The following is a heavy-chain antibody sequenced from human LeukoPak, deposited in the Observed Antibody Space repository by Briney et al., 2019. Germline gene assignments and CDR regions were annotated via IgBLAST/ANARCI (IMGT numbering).Heavy chain of an antibody. D-gene: IGHD6-6*01. CDR2: IYYSGGT. Sequence: SETLSLTCTVSGGSISSYYWSWIRQPPGKGLEWIGYIYYSGGTNYNPSLKSRVTISVDTSKNQFSLKLSSVTAADTAVYYCARLGDSSSRLYYFDYWGQGTLVTVSS. J-gene: IGHJ4*02. V-gene: IGHV4-59*08. CDR3: ARLGDSSSRLYYFDY. CDR1: GGSISSYY.